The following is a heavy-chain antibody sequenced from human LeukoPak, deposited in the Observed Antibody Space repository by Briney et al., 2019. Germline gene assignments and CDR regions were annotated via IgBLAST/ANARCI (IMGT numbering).Heavy chain of an antibody. CDR3: ARMATGFGS. J-gene: IGHJ5*02. D-gene: IGHD5-24*01. CDR1: GGSFSSYY. Sequence: PSETLSLTCAVYGGSFSSYYWSWIRQPPGKGLEWIGEINHSGSTNYNPSLKSRVTMSVDTSKNQFSLKLSSVTAADTAVYYCARMATGFGSWGQGTLVTVSS. V-gene: IGHV4-34*01. CDR2: INHSGST.